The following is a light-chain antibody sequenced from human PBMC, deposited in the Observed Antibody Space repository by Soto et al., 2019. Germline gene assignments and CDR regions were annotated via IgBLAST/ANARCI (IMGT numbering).Light chain of an antibody. CDR1: QSVSNW. J-gene: IGKJ1*01. CDR3: RQSYSTWT. V-gene: IGKV1-5*01. Sequence: DIQMTQSPSTLSASLVDRVTITCRASQSVSNWLAWYQQKPGQAPNLLIYDASSLESGVPSRFSGSGSGTDFTLTISSLQPEDFATYYCRQSYSTWTFGQGTKVDI. CDR2: DAS.